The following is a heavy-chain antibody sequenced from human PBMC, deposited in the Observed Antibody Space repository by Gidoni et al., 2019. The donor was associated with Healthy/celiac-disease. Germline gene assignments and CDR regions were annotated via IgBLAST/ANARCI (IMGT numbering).Heavy chain of an antibody. J-gene: IGHJ4*02. Sequence: TISRDNSKNTLYLQMNSLRAEDTAVYYCAKALGVDYYDSSDPFDYWGQGTLVTVSS. D-gene: IGHD3-22*01. CDR3: AKALGVDYYDSSDPFDY. V-gene: IGHV3-23*01.